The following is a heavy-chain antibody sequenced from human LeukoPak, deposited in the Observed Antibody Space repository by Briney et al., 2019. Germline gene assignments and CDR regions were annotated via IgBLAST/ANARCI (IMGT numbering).Heavy chain of an antibody. V-gene: IGHV3-23*01. Sequence: PGGSLRLSCAVSGFTFSNHAMSWVRQAPGKGLEWVSTIGGGGGDRYYADSVKGRFTISRDNSKNTLYLQMNSLRAKDTAVYYCAKHLRCSGDSCYRPSYYYYGMDVWGQGTTVTVSS. CDR2: IGGGGGDR. CDR3: AKHLRCSGDSCYRPSYYYYGMDV. CDR1: GFTFSNHA. D-gene: IGHD2-15*01. J-gene: IGHJ6*02.